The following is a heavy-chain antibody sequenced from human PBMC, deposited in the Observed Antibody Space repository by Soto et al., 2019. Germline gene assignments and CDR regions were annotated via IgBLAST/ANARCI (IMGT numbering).Heavy chain of an antibody. V-gene: IGHV4-39*01. J-gene: IGHJ6*02. Sequence: PSETLSLTCTVSGGSISSSSYYWGWIRQPPGKGLEWIGSIYYSGSTYYNPSLKSRVTISVDTSKNQFSLKLSSVTAADTAVYYCARHNYYSYYGMDVWGQGTTVTVSS. CDR3: ARHNYYSYYGMDV. CDR1: GGSISSSSYY. CDR2: IYYSGST.